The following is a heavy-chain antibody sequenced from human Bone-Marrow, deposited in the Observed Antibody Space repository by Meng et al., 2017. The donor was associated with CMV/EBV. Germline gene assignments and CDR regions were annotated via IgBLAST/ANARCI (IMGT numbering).Heavy chain of an antibody. V-gene: IGHV1-69*04. J-gene: IGHJ4*02. D-gene: IGHD1-14*01. CDR3: ARDRGAARTPFDY. CDR1: GYTFTGYY. CDR2: IIPILGIA. Sequence: SVKVSCKASGYTFTGYYMHWVRQAPGQGLEWMGRIIPILGIANYAQKFQGRVTITADKSTSTAYMELSSLRSEDTAVYYCARDRGAARTPFDYWGQGMLVTVSS.